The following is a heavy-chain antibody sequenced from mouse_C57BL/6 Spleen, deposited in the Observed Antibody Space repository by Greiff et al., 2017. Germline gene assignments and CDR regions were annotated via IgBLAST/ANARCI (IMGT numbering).Heavy chain of an antibody. CDR3: ARPYYGNYVFAY. J-gene: IGHJ3*01. D-gene: IGHD2-10*01. V-gene: IGHV1-26*01. Sequence: VQLKHSGPELVKPGASVKISCKASGYTFTDYYMNWVKQSHGKSLEWIGDINPNNGGTSYNQKFKGKATLTVDKSSSTAYMELRSLTSEDSAVYYCARPYYGNYVFAYWGQGTLVTVSA. CDR2: INPNNGGT. CDR1: GYTFTDYY.